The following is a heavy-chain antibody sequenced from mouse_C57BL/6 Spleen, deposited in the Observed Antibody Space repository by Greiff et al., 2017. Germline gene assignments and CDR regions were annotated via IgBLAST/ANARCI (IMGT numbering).Heavy chain of an antibody. V-gene: IGHV1-52*01. Sequence: QVQLQQPGAELVRPGSSVKLSCKASGYTFTSYWMHWVKQRPIQGLEWIGNIDPSDSETHYNQKFKDKATLTVDTSSSTAYMQRSSLTSEDSAVDDFARDYGSSSFAYWGQGTLVTVSA. D-gene: IGHD1-1*01. CDR1: GYTFTSYW. CDR2: IDPSDSET. CDR3: ARDYGSSSFAY. J-gene: IGHJ3*01.